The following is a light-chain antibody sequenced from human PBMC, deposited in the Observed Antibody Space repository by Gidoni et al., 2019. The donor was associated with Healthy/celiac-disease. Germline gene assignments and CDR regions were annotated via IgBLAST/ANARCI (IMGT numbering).Light chain of an antibody. J-gene: IGLJ3*02. Sequence: SSVLPQPPSVAVAPGKPARITCGGNNIGSKSVHWYQQKPGQAPVLVVHDDSDRPSGIPERFSGSNSGNTATLTISRVEAGDEADYYCQVWDSSSDHPDWVFGGGTKLTVL. CDR3: QVWDSSSDHPDWV. CDR2: DDS. V-gene: IGLV3-21*03. CDR1: NIGSKS.